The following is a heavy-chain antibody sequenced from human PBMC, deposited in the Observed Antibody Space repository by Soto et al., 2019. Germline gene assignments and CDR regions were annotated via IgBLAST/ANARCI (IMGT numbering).Heavy chain of an antibody. Sequence: QVQLVQSGAEVKKPESSVMVSCKASGGTFSSYAISWVRQAPGQGLEWMGGIIPILGSAKYAQKFQDRVTITADESTSTTYMELSSLRSEDAAVYYCASRERVDAFDIWGQGTMVTVSS. CDR3: ASRERVDAFDI. J-gene: IGHJ3*02. CDR1: GGTFSSYA. V-gene: IGHV1-69*01. D-gene: IGHD1-26*01. CDR2: IIPILGSA.